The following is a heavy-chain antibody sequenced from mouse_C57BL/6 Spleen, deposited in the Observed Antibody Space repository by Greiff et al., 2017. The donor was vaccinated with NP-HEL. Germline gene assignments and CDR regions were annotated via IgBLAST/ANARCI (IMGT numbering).Heavy chain of an antibody. D-gene: IGHD2-4*01. Sequence: QVQLQQSGAELAKPGASVKLSCKASGYTFTSYWMHWVKQRPGQGLEWIGYINPSSGYTKSNQKFKDKATLTADKSSSTAYMQLSSLTYEDSAVYYCARSMDDYEEGFAYWGQGTLVTVSA. CDR2: INPSSGYT. V-gene: IGHV1-7*01. J-gene: IGHJ3*01. CDR3: ARSMDDYEEGFAY. CDR1: GYTFTSYW.